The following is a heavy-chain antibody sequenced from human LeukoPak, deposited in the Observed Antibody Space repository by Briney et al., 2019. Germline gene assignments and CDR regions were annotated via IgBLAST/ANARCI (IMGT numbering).Heavy chain of an antibody. D-gene: IGHD1-26*01. CDR2: ISGSGGST. Sequence: GGSLRLSCVASGFTFSNYAMSWVRQAPGKGLEWVSGISGSGGSTYYADSVKGRFTISRDNSKNTLYLQMNSLTDEDTAVYYCAKKWGVGTTTLDYFDYWGQGTLVTVSS. J-gene: IGHJ4*02. CDR3: AKKWGVGTTTLDYFDY. V-gene: IGHV3-23*01. CDR1: GFTFSNYA.